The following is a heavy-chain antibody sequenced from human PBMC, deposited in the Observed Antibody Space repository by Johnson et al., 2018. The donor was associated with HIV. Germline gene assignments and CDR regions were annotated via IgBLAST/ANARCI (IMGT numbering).Heavy chain of an antibody. CDR2: IKQDGSEK. CDR3: AKGGSAVAVAFDI. V-gene: IGHV3-7*01. Sequence: VQLVESGGGLVQPGGSLRLSCAASGLTFSSYWMSWVRQAPGKGLEWVANIKQDGSEKYYVDSVKGRFTISRDNAKNSLYLQMNSLRAEDTAVYYCAKGGSAVAVAFDIWGQGTMVTVSS. J-gene: IGHJ3*02. D-gene: IGHD6-19*01. CDR1: GLTFSSYW.